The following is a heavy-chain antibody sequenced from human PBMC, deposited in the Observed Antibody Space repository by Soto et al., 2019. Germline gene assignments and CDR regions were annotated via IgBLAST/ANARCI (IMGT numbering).Heavy chain of an antibody. V-gene: IGHV1-3*01. D-gene: IGHD3-16*01. J-gene: IGHJ6*03. CDR1: GYTITSYA. Sequence: ASVKVPCKASGYTITSYAMHWVRQAPGQRLEWMGWINAGNGNTKYSQKFQGRVTITRDTSASTAYMELSSLRSEDTAVYYCARDFYGGIYYYYMDVWGKGTTVTVSS. CDR2: INAGNGNT. CDR3: ARDFYGGIYYYYMDV.